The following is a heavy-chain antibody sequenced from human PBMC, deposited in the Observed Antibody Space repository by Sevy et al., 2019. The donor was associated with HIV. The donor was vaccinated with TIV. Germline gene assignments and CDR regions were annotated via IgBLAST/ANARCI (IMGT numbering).Heavy chain of an antibody. CDR2: FDPEVGET. J-gene: IGHJ3*02. CDR1: GYTLTELS. D-gene: IGHD3-22*01. V-gene: IGHV1-24*01. Sequence: ASVKVACKVSGYTLTELSMHWVRQAPGKGLEWMGGFDPEVGETIYAQKFQGRVTMTEDTSTDTAYMELSSLRSEDTAVYYCATGYYDSSGYYQDAFDIWGQGTMVTVSS. CDR3: ATGYYDSSGYYQDAFDI.